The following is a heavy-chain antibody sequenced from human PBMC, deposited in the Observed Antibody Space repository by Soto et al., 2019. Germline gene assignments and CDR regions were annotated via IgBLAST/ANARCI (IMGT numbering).Heavy chain of an antibody. CDR2: ISAHNGNT. CDR1: GYIFTSYG. V-gene: IGHV1-18*01. Sequence: QAHLVQSGPEVKKPGASVKVSCKGSGYIFTSYGIAWVRQAPGQGLEWMGWISAHNGNTEYAQKFQGRDTVTRDTSTSTAYPELRSLRSADTALYYCARGRYGDYWGQGALVTVSS. J-gene: IGHJ4*02. D-gene: IGHD4-17*01. CDR3: ARGRYGDY.